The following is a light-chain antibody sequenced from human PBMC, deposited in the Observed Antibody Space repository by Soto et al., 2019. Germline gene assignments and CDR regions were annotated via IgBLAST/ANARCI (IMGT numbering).Light chain of an antibody. J-gene: IGLJ2*01. V-gene: IGLV4-69*01. CDR1: SGHSSYA. CDR3: QTLGTGIHVV. CDR2: LDSDGSH. Sequence: QLVLTQSPSASASLGASVKLTCTLSSGHSSYAIAWHQQQPEKGPRYLMKLDSDGSHTKGDAIPDRFSGSSSGAERYLTISSLQSEDEADYYCQTLGTGIHVVFGGGTKVTVL.